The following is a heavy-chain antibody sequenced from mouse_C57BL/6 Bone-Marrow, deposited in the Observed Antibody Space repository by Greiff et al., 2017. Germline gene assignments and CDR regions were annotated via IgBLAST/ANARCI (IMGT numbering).Heavy chain of an antibody. J-gene: IGHJ4*01. D-gene: IGHD1-1*01. CDR1: GYAFTNYL. Sequence: QVQLQQSGAELVRPGTSVKVSCKASGYAFTNYLIEWVKQRPGQGLEWIGVINPGSGGTNYNEKFKGKATLTADKSSSTAYMQLSSLTSEDSAVYFCAREGKVIYYYGSSDSFYAMDYWGQGTSVTVSS. CDR2: INPGSGGT. CDR3: AREGKVIYYYGSSDSFYAMDY. V-gene: IGHV1-54*01.